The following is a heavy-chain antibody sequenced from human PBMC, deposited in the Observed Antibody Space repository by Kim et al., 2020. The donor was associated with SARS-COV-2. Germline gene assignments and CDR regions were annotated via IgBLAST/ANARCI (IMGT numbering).Heavy chain of an antibody. V-gene: IGHV3-23*01. D-gene: IGHD1-1*01. J-gene: IGHJ4*02. CDR3: ATPPPEWNRPPADY. Sequence: ADSVKGRFTISRDNSKNTLYLQMNSLRAEDTAVYYCATPPPEWNRPPADYWGQGTLVTVSS.